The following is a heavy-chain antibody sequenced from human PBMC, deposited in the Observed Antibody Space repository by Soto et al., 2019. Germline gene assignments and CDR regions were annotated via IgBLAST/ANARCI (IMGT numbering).Heavy chain of an antibody. D-gene: IGHD6-13*01. J-gene: IGHJ6*02. CDR1: GFTFSSYG. CDR2: ISYDGSNK. V-gene: IGHV3-30*18. Sequence: GGSLRLSCAASGFTFSSYGMHWVRQAPGKGLEWVAVISYDGSNKYYADSVKGRFTISRDNSKNTLYLQMNSLRAEDTAVYYCAKKSAAGIYYYYYGIDVWGQGTMVTVSS. CDR3: AKKSAAGIYYYYYGIDV.